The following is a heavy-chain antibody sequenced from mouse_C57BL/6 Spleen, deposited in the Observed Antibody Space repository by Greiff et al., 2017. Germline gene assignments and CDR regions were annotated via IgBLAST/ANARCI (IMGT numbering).Heavy chain of an antibody. CDR2: INPNNGGT. J-gene: IGHJ4*01. CDR1: GYTFTDYY. V-gene: IGHV1-26*01. CDR3: AGYYYGSNYYYAMDY. D-gene: IGHD1-1*01. Sequence: VQLKQSGPELVKPGASVKISCKASGYTFTDYYMNWVQQSQGKSLEWIGDINPNNGGTSYNQKFKGQVTLTVDKSSSTAYMELRRLTSDGDAVDYCAGYYYGSNYYYAMDYWGQGTSVTVSS.